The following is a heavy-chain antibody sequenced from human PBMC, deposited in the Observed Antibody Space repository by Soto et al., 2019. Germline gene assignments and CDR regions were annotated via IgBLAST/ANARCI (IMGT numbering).Heavy chain of an antibody. CDR1: GDIFSSYW. D-gene: IGHD1-26*01. J-gene: IGHJ3*02. V-gene: IGHV5-10-1*01. CDR3: SALVGVRVFDI. CDR2: IDPSDSYT. Sequence: PGASRTISWKGSGDIFSSYWIIWVLQMPGKGLEWMGRIDPSDSYTNYSPSFQGHVTISADKSISTAYLQWSSLKASDPAMYYCSALVGVRVFDI.